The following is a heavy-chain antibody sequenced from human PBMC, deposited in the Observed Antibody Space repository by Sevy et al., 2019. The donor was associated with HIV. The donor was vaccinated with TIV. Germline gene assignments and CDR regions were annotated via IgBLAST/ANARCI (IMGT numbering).Heavy chain of an antibody. CDR2: ISSSSSYI. D-gene: IGHD3-9*01. CDR1: GFTFSSYS. Sequence: GGSLRLSCAASGFTFSSYSMNWVRQAPGKGLEWVSSISSSSSYIYYADSVKGRFTISRDNAKNSLYLQMNSLRAEDTAVYYCARDQLGFNLNYDILTGPFYGMDVRGQGTTVTVSS. CDR3: ARDQLGFNLNYDILTGPFYGMDV. V-gene: IGHV3-21*01. J-gene: IGHJ6*02.